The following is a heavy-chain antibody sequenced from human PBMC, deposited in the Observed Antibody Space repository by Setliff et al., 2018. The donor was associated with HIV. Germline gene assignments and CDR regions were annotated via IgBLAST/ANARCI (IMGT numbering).Heavy chain of an antibody. J-gene: IGHJ6*03. Sequence: ASVKVSCKASGYTFISYYMHWVRQAPGQGLEWMGVINPSGGSTTYAQKFQDRVTMTRDTSTTTVYMEVSSLRSEDTAVYYCAREPGTWELRRFYYMDVWGKGTTVTVPS. D-gene: IGHD1-26*01. CDR1: GYTFISYY. CDR3: AREPGTWELRRFYYMDV. CDR2: INPSGGST. V-gene: IGHV1-46*01.